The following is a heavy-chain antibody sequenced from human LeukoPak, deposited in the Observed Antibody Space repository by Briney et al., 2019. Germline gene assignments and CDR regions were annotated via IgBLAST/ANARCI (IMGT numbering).Heavy chain of an antibody. CDR1: GFTVSRNY. CDR3: AAMVTDY. D-gene: IGHD5-18*01. CDR2: LYSGGST. Sequence: GGSLRLSCAASGFTVSRNYMSWVRQAPGKGLEWVSVLYSGGSTNYADSVKGRFTISRDNAKNSLYLQMNSLRAEDTAVYYCAAMVTDYWGQGTLVTVSS. V-gene: IGHV3-53*01. J-gene: IGHJ4*02.